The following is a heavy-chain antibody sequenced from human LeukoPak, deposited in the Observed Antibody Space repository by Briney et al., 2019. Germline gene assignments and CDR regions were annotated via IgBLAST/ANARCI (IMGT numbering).Heavy chain of an antibody. V-gene: IGHV1-8*01. J-gene: IGHJ4*02. Sequence: ASVKVSCKASGYTSTSYDINWVRQATGQGLEWMGWMNPNSGNTGYAQKFQGRVTMTRNTSISTAYMELSSLRSEDTAVYYCARGGHYDFWSGYYPTPPADYWGQGTLVTVSS. CDR2: MNPNSGNT. D-gene: IGHD3-3*01. CDR1: GYTSTSYD. CDR3: ARGGHYDFWSGYYPTPPADY.